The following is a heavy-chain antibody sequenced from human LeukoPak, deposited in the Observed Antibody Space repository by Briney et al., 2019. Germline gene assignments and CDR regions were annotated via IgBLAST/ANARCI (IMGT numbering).Heavy chain of an antibody. J-gene: IGHJ6*02. CDR1: GYSFTSYS. D-gene: IGHD3-10*01. CDR2: IYPGDSDT. V-gene: IGHV5-51*01. Sequence: GESMKISCKGSGYSFTSYSIGWVRQLPGKGLGWMGIIYPGDSDTTDSPSFQGQVTISADKSISTAYLQWSSLKASDTAMYYCARHFWFGELVDYYYGMAVWGQGTTVTVSS. CDR3: ARHFWFGELVDYYYGMAV.